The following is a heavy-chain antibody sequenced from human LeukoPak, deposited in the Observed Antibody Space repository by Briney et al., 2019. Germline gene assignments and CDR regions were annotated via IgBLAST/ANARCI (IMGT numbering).Heavy chain of an antibody. CDR3: AREVVVTAVYYMDV. CDR2: IYHSGGT. D-gene: IGHD2-21*02. Sequence: PSETLSLTRTVSGGSISSYYWSWIRQTPGKGLEWIGYIYHSGGTNYNPSLKSRVTISVDTSKNQFSLKLSSVTAADTAVYYCAREVVVTAVYYMDVWGKGTTVTVSS. V-gene: IGHV4-59*01. J-gene: IGHJ6*03. CDR1: GGSISSYY.